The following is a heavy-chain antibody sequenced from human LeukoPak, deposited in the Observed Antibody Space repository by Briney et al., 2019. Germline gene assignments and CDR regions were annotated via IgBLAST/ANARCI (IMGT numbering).Heavy chain of an antibody. CDR3: ARVLGIYCSSTSCYEGYFDL. J-gene: IGHJ2*01. CDR2: IYSDGST. D-gene: IGHD2-2*01. Sequence: GGSLRLSCAASGFTVSNNYMSWVRQAPGKGLEWVSLIYSDGSTYYTDSVKGRFTISRDNSKNTLYLQMDNLRAEDTAVYYCARVLGIYCSSTSCYEGYFDLWGRGTLVTVSS. CDR1: GFTVSNNY. V-gene: IGHV3-66*01.